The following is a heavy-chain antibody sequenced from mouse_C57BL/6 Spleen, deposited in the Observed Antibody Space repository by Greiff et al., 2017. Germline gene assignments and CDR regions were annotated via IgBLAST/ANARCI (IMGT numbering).Heavy chain of an antibody. Sequence: VQLQQSGAELVKPGASVKLSCKASGYTFTGYWITWVKQRPGQGLEWIGDIYPGSGSPNYNEKFKGKATRTVDTSSSTAYMQLSSLTSEDSAVYDCARFDYDEGYAVDYWGQGTSVTVSS. D-gene: IGHD2-4*01. V-gene: IGHV1-55*01. CDR2: IYPGSGSP. CDR3: ARFDYDEGYAVDY. J-gene: IGHJ4*01. CDR1: GYTFTGYW.